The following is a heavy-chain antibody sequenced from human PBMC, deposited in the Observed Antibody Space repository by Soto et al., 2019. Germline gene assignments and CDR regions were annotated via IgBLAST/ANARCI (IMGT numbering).Heavy chain of an antibody. D-gene: IGHD3-3*01. Sequence: EVQLVESGGGLIQPGGSLRLSCAASGFTVSSNYMSWVRQAPGKGLEWVSVIYSGGSTYYADSVKGRFTISRDNSKNTLYLQRNSLRAEDTAVYYCARDDPQVRFLCRDWGQGTLVTVSS. CDR1: GFTVSSNY. V-gene: IGHV3-53*01. CDR3: ARDDPQVRFLCRD. J-gene: IGHJ4*02. CDR2: IYSGGST.